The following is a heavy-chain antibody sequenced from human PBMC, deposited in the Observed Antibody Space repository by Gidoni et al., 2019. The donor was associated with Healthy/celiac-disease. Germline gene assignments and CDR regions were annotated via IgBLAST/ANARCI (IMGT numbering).Heavy chain of an antibody. J-gene: IGHJ4*02. D-gene: IGHD6-13*01. CDR1: GFTFGDYA. CDR3: TRAGGSSSWYYFDY. V-gene: IGHV3-49*04. Sequence: EVQLVESGGGLVQPGRSLRLSCTASGFTFGDYAMSWVRQAPGKGLEWVGFIRSKAYGGTTEYAASVKGRFTISRDDSKSIAYLQMNSLKTEDTAVYYCTRAGGSSSWYYFDYWGQGTLVTVSS. CDR2: IRSKAYGGTT.